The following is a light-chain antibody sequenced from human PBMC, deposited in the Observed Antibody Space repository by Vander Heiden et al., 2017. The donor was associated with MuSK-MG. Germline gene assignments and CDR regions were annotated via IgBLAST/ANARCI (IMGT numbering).Light chain of an antibody. CDR2: GAS. J-gene: IGKJ1*01. Sequence: EIVLTQSPGTLSLSPGERATLSCRASQSVTKSYLAWYQQKPGQAPRLLIHGASRRVTGVPDRISGSGSGTDFTLSISRLEPEDFAVYYCQQDGSSPRTFGQGTKVXIK. CDR1: QSVTKSY. V-gene: IGKV3-20*01. CDR3: QQDGSSPRT.